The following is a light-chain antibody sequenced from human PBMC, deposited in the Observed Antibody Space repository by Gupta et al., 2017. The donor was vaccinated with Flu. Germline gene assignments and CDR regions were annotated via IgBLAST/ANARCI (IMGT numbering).Light chain of an antibody. CDR3: QVDCGPLT. CDR1: QPINSAN. V-gene: IGKV3-20*01. J-gene: IGKJ4*01. CDR2: GAF. Sequence: PGTLSLPPGEGGTLSCRASQPINSANLDWYQQRGGQAPRLLIYGAFTRAPGIPDRFSGSGSGTDFTLTSSRLEPEDLAVYYWQVDCGPLTFGGGTKVEIK.